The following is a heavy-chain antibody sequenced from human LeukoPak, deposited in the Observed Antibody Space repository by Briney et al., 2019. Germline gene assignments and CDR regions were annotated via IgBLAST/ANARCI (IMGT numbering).Heavy chain of an antibody. CDR3: TKDLGLTTFHY. J-gene: IGHJ4*02. V-gene: IGHV3-30*18. Sequence: GRSLRLSCAASGFSFSSYGMHWVRQAPGKGLEWVAVISYDGSNKYYADSVRGRFTISRANSKNTLYLQMNSLRAEDTAVYYCTKDLGLTTFHYWGQGTLVTVSS. CDR2: ISYDGSNK. CDR1: GFSFSSYG. D-gene: IGHD4-17*01.